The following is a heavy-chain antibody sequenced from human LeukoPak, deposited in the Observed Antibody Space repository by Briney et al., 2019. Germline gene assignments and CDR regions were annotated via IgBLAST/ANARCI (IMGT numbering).Heavy chain of an antibody. J-gene: IGHJ4*02. D-gene: IGHD1-26*01. CDR3: SKDLGL. V-gene: IGHV3-74*01. Sequence: GGSLRLSCAASGFTVSSDWMYWVRQVPGKGPVWVSRINPDGTYIDYADSVKGRFTISRDDAKNTVYLQMNSLRADDTVLYYCSKDLGLWGQGTLVTVSS. CDR1: GFTVSSDW. CDR2: INPDGTYI.